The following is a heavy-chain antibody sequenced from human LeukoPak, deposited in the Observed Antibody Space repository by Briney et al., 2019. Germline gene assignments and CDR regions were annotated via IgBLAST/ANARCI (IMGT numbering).Heavy chain of an antibody. V-gene: IGHV1-69*01. Sequence: GSSVKVSCKASGGTFSSYAISWVRQAPGQGLEWMGGIIPIFGTANYAQKFQGRVTITADESTSTAYMELSSLRSEDTAVYYCAREEGVYSGSYYVFDYWGQGTLVTVSS. CDR2: IIPIFGTA. D-gene: IGHD1-26*01. CDR1: GGTFSSYA. CDR3: AREEGVYSGSYYVFDY. J-gene: IGHJ4*02.